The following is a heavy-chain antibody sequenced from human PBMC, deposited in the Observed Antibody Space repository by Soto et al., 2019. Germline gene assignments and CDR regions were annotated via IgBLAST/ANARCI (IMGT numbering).Heavy chain of an antibody. CDR3: ARQYCSSTSCLDHYDYYYGMDV. V-gene: IGHV1-69*06. CDR1: GGTFSSYA. J-gene: IGHJ6*02. CDR2: IIPIFGTA. Sequence: QVQLVQSGAEVKKPGSSVKGSCKASGGTFSSYAISWVRQAPGQGLEWMGGIIPIFGTANYAQKFQGRVTITANKTTSTAYMELSSLRSEDTAVYYCARQYCSSTSCLDHYDYYYGMDVWGQGTTVTVSS. D-gene: IGHD2-2*01.